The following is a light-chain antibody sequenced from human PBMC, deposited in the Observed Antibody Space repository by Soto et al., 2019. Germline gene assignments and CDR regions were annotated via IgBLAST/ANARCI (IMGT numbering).Light chain of an antibody. J-gene: IGLJ2*01. CDR3: CSYADTNTLI. CDR1: SNDVGGHNH. Sequence: QSALTQPRSVSGSPGQSVTISCTGTSNDVGGHNHVSWYQQHPGKAPKVMIYDVTKRPSGVPDRFSGSNSGNTASLTICGLQAVYEAEYHCCSYADTNTLIFGGGTKLTVL. V-gene: IGLV2-11*01. CDR2: DVT.